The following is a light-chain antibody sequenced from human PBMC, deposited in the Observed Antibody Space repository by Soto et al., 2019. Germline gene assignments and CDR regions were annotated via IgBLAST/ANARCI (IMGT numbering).Light chain of an antibody. CDR3: QQYGSSPLT. J-gene: IGKJ4*01. V-gene: IGKV3-20*01. CDR2: GAS. CDR1: QSVSSNY. Sequence: EIVLTQSPGTLSLSPGERATLSCRASQSVSSNYLAWYQQKPGQAPRLLIYGASSRATGIPDRFSGSGSGTDFTLTISRVEPEDFAVYYCQQYGSSPLTFGGGTKVEIK.